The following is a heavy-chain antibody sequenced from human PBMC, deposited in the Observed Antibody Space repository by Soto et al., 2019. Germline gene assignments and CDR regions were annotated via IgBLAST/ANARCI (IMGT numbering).Heavy chain of an antibody. J-gene: IGHJ3*02. CDR2: IYYSGST. CDR1: GGSISSGGYY. D-gene: IGHD6-13*01. Sequence: PSETLSLTCTVSGGSISSGGYYWSWIRQHPGKGLEWIGYIYYSGSTYYNPSLKSRVTISVDTSKNQFSLKLSSVTAADTAVYYCAREYSSSWHDAFDIWGQGAMVTVSS. CDR3: AREYSSSWHDAFDI. V-gene: IGHV4-31*03.